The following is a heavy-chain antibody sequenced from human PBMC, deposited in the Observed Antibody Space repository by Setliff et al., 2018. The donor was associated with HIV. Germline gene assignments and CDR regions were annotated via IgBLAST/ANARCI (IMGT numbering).Heavy chain of an antibody. V-gene: IGHV4-59*11. CDR2: IHYSGSS. CDR1: GGSITGHY. CDR3: ARDLNSGSYSSGAFGI. Sequence: PSETLSLTCTVSGGSITGHYWSWIRQPPGKGLEWIGYIHYSGSSNYNPSLKSRVSISLDTSKKQVSLNLSSVTDGDTAMYYCARDLNSGSYSSGAFGIWGQGTMVTVSS. J-gene: IGHJ3*02. D-gene: IGHD1-26*01.